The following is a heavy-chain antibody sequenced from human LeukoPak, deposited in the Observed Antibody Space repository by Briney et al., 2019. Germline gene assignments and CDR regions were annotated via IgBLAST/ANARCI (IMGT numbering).Heavy chain of an antibody. CDR2: MAHDGSNI. CDR1: GFTFSSYA. CDR3: ARASDRMYDEFWEGYFSSFDF. Sequence: GGSLRLSCAASGFTFSSYAMHWVRQGPGKGLEWVAVMAHDGSNIYYAGSVQGRFTISRDNSKDTLYLQMNSLRLEDTAVYYCARASDRMYDEFWEGYFSSFDFWGQGTLVTVSS. D-gene: IGHD3-3*01. V-gene: IGHV3-30*04. J-gene: IGHJ4*02.